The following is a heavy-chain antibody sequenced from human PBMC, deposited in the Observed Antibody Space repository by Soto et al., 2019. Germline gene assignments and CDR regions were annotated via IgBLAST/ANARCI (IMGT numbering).Heavy chain of an antibody. Sequence: SETLSLTCTVSGGSVSSGSYYWSWIGQPPGKGLEWIGYIYYSGSTNYNPSLKSRVTISVDTSKNQYSLKLSSVTAADTAVYYCARDAGSYSSSSGTFDYWGQGTLVTVSS. D-gene: IGHD6-6*01. CDR2: IYYSGST. CDR3: ARDAGSYSSSSGTFDY. J-gene: IGHJ4*02. CDR1: GGSVSSGSYY. V-gene: IGHV4-61*01.